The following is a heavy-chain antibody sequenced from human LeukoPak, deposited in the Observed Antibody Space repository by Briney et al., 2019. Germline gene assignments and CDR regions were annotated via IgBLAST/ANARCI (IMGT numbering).Heavy chain of an antibody. CDR2: ISYDGSNK. Sequence: GGSLRLSCAASGFTFSSYGMHWVRQAPGKGLEWVAVISYDGSNKYYADSVKGRFTISRDNSKNTLYLQINSLRAEDTAVYYCAILSLSDIWGQGTMVTVSS. D-gene: IGHD2/OR15-2a*01. V-gene: IGHV3-30*03. CDR1: GFTFSSYG. CDR3: AILSLSDI. J-gene: IGHJ3*02.